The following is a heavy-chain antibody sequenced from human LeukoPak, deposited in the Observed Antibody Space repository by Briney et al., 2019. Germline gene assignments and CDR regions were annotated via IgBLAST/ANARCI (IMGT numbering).Heavy chain of an antibody. CDR2: TSSGGNT. J-gene: IGHJ6*02. V-gene: IGHV3-66*04. CDR3: ARRFMDV. Sequence: GGSLRLSCAASGFTVSTNYMSWVRQAPGKGLEWVSVTSSGGNTYYADSVKGRFTISRDNSKNTLYLQMNNLRAGDTAVYYCARRFMDVWGQGTTVTVSS. CDR1: GFTVSTNY.